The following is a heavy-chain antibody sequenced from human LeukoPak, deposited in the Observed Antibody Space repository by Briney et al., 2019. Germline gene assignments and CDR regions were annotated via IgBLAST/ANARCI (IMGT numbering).Heavy chain of an antibody. CDR2: IKQDGSEK. J-gene: IGHJ4*02. CDR1: GFTFRNYW. D-gene: IGHD6-19*01. Sequence: GGSLRLSCAVSGFTFRNYWMSWVRQAPGKGLEWVANIKQDGSEKNYVDSVKGRFTISRDNAKNSLYLQMNSLRVEDTAVCYCARLEQWLTPYWGQGTLVTVSS. V-gene: IGHV3-7*01. CDR3: ARLEQWLTPY.